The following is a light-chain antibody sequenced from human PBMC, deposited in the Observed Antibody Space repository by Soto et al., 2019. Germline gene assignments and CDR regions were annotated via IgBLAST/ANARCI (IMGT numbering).Light chain of an antibody. Sequence: DIVMTQSPDSLAVSLGERATINCKSRQSVLYTSNNKNYIAWYQQKSGQPPKLLIYWASTRESGVPDRFSGGGSGTDFTLTISSLQAEDVAVYYCQQYYSVPINCGQGTRLEIK. CDR3: QQYYSVPIN. CDR2: WAS. J-gene: IGKJ5*01. CDR1: QSVLYTSNNKNY. V-gene: IGKV4-1*01.